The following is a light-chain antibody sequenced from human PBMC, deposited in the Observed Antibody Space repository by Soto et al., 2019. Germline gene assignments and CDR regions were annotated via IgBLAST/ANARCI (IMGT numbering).Light chain of an antibody. CDR1: QRFSDY. J-gene: IGKJ4*01. CDR2: TVS. V-gene: IGKV1-39*01. CDR3: QQFYSSPPS. Sequence: DIQMTQSPSSLSASVGDRVTITCRSSQRFSDYLNWYQQRPGEAPKLLIHTVSTLQSGVPSRFSGSGSGTEFTLTISSLQPEDVAIYYCQQFYSSPPSFGGGTKVEI.